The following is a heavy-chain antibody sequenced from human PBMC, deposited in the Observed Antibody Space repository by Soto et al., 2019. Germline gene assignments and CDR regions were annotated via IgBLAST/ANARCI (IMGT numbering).Heavy chain of an antibody. Sequence: ETLSLTCTVSGDSISTFYWGWMRQSPGEELEWIGYVYYTGSTNYNPSLKSRVTISVDRSKNQFSLKLTSANAADTAVYYCARGRTVRNYADDSSDYFYFFDYWGQGTQVTVSS. CDR3: ARGRTVRNYADDSSDYFYFFDY. CDR2: VYYTGST. J-gene: IGHJ4*02. CDR1: GDSISTFY. V-gene: IGHV4-59*01. D-gene: IGHD3-22*01.